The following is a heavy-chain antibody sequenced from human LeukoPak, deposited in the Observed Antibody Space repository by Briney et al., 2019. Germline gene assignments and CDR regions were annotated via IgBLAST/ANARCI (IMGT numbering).Heavy chain of an antibody. D-gene: IGHD1-1*01. J-gene: IGHJ4*02. V-gene: IGHV1-2*02. CDR2: FNPNSGDA. CDR3: ARDKGSGMLPFDY. CDR1: GYTFTVHY. Sequence: ASVKVSCKASGYTFTVHYLHWVRQAPGQWPEWMGWFNPNSGDANYAQRFQGRVTMTRVTSISTAYMEMKGLTIDDTAVYYCARDKGSGMLPFDYWGQGTRVTVSS.